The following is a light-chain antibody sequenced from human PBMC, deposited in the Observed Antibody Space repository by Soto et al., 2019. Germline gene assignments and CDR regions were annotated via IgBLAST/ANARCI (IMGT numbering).Light chain of an antibody. J-gene: IGKJ1*01. CDR1: QSISSW. V-gene: IGKV1-5*01. CDR3: QQYNSYRA. Sequence: DIQMTQSPSTLSASVGDRVTITCRASQSISSWLAWYQQKPGKAPKVLIYDASSLESGVPSRFSGSGSGTEFTLTNSSLQPDDFATYYCQQYNSYRAFGQGTKVEIK. CDR2: DAS.